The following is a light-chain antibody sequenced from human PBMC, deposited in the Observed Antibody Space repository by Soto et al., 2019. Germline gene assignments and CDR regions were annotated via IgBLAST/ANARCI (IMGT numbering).Light chain of an antibody. V-gene: IGLV2-23*02. CDR1: SSDIGGYNL. CDR3: YSFAGSATFV. CDR2: EAS. Sequence: QSALAQPASVSGSPGQSITISCTGTSSDIGGYNLVSWYQHHPGKAPKLIIYEASKRPSGVSDRFSGSRSGDTASLTISALQTDDEVDYYCYSFAGSATFVFGGGTKVTVL. J-gene: IGLJ3*02.